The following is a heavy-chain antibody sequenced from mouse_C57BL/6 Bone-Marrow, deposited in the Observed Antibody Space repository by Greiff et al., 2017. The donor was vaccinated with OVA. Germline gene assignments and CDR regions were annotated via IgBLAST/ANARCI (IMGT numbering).Heavy chain of an antibody. CDR3: AREGEGFAY. J-gene: IGHJ3*01. CDR2: INYDGSST. CDR1: GFTFSDYY. V-gene: IGHV5-16*01. Sequence: EVKVVESEGGLVQPGSSMKLSCTASGFTFSDYYMAWVRQVPEKGLEWVANINYDGSSTYYLDSLKSRFIISRDNAKNILYLQMSSLKSEDTATYYWAREGEGFAYWGQGTLVTVSA.